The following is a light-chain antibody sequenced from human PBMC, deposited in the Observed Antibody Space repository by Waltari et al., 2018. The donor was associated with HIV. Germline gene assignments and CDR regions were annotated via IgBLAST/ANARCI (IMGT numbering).Light chain of an antibody. Sequence: QSALTQPPSASGSPGQAVSISCPGTSSDVGASNYVSWYQHHPGKAPKLIIHEVTKRPSGVPDRFSGSKSGNTASLTVSGLQPEDEADYYCISYVGNNIYVFGTGTKVTVL. CDR1: SSDVGASNY. CDR3: ISYVGNNIYV. J-gene: IGLJ1*01. V-gene: IGLV2-8*01. CDR2: EVT.